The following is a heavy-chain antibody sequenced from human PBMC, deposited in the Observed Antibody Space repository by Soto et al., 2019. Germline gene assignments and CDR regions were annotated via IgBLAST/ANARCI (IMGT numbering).Heavy chain of an antibody. CDR1: GYTFTSYG. V-gene: IGHV1-18*04. J-gene: IGHJ6*02. CDR3: ARDLISHYYENSGLGSMYGMDV. CDR2: LSANNGNT. D-gene: IGHD3-22*01. Sequence: ASVTVSCKASGYTFTSYGISWVRQAPGQGLEWMGWLSANNGNTNNAQKLQGRVTMTPDTSTRKTYMELRSLKSDDTAVYYCARDLISHYYENSGLGSMYGMDVWGQGTPVTVSS.